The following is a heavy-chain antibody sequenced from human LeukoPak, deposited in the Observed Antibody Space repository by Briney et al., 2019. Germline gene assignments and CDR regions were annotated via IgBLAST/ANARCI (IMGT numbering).Heavy chain of an antibody. CDR1: GCTFSAYW. V-gene: IGHV3-7*01. Sequence: GGSLRLSCAASGCTFSAYWMSWVRQAPGKGLEWVANIKQDGSDKFYIDSVKGRFTISRDNAKNSLYLQMNSLRAEDTAVYYCARDWLDPWGQGTLVTVSS. CDR3: ARDWLDP. J-gene: IGHJ5*02. CDR2: IKQDGSDK.